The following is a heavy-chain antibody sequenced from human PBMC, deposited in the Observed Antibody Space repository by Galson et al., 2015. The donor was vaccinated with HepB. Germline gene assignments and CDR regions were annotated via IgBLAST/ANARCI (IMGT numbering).Heavy chain of an antibody. V-gene: IGHV4-59*01. CDR3: AGYFFGVGGRGY. J-gene: IGHJ4*02. CDR1: GGSMSSCH. CDR2: IDNGGT. D-gene: IGHD4-23*01. Sequence: SLTCTVSGGSMSSCHWGWIRQPPGGGLEWIGFIDNGGTHNKPPLNRRGALTMDPATNHFSLKLISATAADTGVYYCAGYFFGVGGRGYWGQGRLVTVSS.